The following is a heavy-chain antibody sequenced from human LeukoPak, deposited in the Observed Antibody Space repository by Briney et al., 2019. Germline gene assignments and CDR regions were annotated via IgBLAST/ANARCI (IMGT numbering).Heavy chain of an antibody. CDR3: AITRGGGSYARYFGY. V-gene: IGHV3-23*01. J-gene: IGHJ4*02. CDR2: ISGSGGST. CDR1: GFTFSSYA. D-gene: IGHD1-26*01. Sequence: PGGSLRLSCAASGFTFSSYAMSWVRQAPGKGLEGVSAISGSGGSTYYADSVKGRFTISRDNSKNTLYLKMYSLRAEDTAVYYCAITRGGGSYARYFGYWGQGTLVTVSS.